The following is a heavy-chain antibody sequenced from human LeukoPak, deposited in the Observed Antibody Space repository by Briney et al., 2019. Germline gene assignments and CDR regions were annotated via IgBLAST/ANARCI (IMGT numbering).Heavy chain of an antibody. Sequence: GGSLRLSCAASGFTVSSYYMTWVRQAPGKGLEWVSIIYSGGTTYYADSLKGRFTISRDNSKNTLYLQVDSLRAEDTAVYYCARANSGSHSYFQHWGQGTLVTVSS. V-gene: IGHV3-53*01. CDR1: GFTVSSYY. D-gene: IGHD1-26*01. CDR2: IYSGGTT. CDR3: ARANSGSHSYFQH. J-gene: IGHJ1*01.